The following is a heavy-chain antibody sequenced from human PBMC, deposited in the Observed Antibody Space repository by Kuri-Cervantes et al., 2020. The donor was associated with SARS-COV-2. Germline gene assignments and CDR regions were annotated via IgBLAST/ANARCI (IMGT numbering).Heavy chain of an antibody. V-gene: IGHV3-15*01. CDR3: TTPYCSSTSCYYDY. Sequence: GESLKISCAASGLTFSCSIMHWVRQASGKGLEWVGRIKSKTDGGTTDYAAPVKGRFTISRDDSKNTLYLQMNSLKTEDTAVYYCTTPYCSSTSCYYDYWGQGTLVTVSS. CDR2: IKSKTDGGTT. D-gene: IGHD2-2*01. CDR1: GLTFSCSI. J-gene: IGHJ4*02.